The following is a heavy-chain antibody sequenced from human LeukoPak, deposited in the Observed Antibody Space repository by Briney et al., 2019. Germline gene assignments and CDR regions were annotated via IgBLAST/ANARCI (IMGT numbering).Heavy chain of an antibody. Sequence: SETLSLTCTVSGGSISSYYWSWIRQPPGKGLEWIGYIYYSGSTNYNPSLKSRVTISVDTSKNQFSLKLSSVTAADTAVYYCARLIAAAAPDPYYYYYYMDVGGKGTTVTVSS. CDR1: GGSISSYY. D-gene: IGHD6-13*01. CDR2: IYYSGST. J-gene: IGHJ6*03. V-gene: IGHV4-59*01. CDR3: ARLIAAAAPDPYYYYYYMDV.